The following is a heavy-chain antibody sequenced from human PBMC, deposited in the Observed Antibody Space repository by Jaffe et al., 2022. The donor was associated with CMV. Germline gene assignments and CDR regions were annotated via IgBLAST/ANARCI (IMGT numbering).Heavy chain of an antibody. J-gene: IGHJ4*02. D-gene: IGHD7-27*01. CDR1: GGSISSSNYY. V-gene: IGHV4-39*01. Sequence: QLQLQESGPGLVKPSETLSLTCTVSGGSISSSNYYWDWVRQPPGKGLEWIGTIYYSGTTYYNPSLKGRITISVDTSKNQFSLELNSVTAADTAVYHCARRLGRQNYYEYWGQGTLVTVSS. CDR2: IYYSGTT. CDR3: ARRLGRQNYYEY.